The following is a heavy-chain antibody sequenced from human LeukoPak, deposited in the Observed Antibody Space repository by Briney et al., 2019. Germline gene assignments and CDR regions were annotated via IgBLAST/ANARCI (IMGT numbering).Heavy chain of an antibody. J-gene: IGHJ4*02. CDR1: GYTFTDYY. CDR2: INPNDGDT. D-gene: IGHD2-2*01. CDR3: ARANFLYCSSSTCLFDY. V-gene: IGHV1-2*02. Sequence: ASVKVCCKASGYTFTDYYMHWVRQAPGQGFEWMGWINPNDGDTNYAQKFQGRVTMTRDTSISTAHMEVSRLRSDDTAVYYCARANFLYCSSSTCLFDYWGQGTLVTVSS.